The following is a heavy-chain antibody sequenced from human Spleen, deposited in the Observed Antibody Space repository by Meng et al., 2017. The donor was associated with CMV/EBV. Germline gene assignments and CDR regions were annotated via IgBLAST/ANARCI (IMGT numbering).Heavy chain of an antibody. D-gene: IGHD6-13*01. Sequence: GESLKISCAASGFTFSSAWMSWVRQAPGKGLEWVGRIKSKADGGTTDYASPVKGGFTISRDDSKNTVYLQMNSLKTEDIAVYYCTTFRLAAAGTSYWGQGTLVTVSS. V-gene: IGHV3-15*01. CDR2: IKSKADGGTT. J-gene: IGHJ4*02. CDR3: TTFRLAAAGTSY. CDR1: GFTFSSAW.